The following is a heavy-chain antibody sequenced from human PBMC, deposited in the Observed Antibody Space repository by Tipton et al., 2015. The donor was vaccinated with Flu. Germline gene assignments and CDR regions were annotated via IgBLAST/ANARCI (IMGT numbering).Heavy chain of an antibody. Sequence: SLRLSCVASGFTFSTYGMHWVRQSPGKGLEWVGVISYDGSNKFYADSMQGRFTISRDNSKNTLYLQMNSPRPDDAALYYCVKAPYGSSWHFEVWGQGTLVTVSS. CDR2: ISYDGSNK. V-gene: IGHV3-30*18. J-gene: IGHJ4*02. D-gene: IGHD6-13*01. CDR3: VKAPYGSSWHFEV. CDR1: GFTFSTYG.